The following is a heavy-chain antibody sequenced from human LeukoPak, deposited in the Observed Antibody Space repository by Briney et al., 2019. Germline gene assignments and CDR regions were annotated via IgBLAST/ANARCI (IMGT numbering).Heavy chain of an antibody. CDR1: GYSISSGYY. J-gene: IGHJ2*01. V-gene: IGHV4-38-2*02. CDR2: SGST. D-gene: IGHD3-22*01. CDR3: ARDPDYYDSSGSSGYFDL. Sequence: PSETLSLTCTVSGYSISSGYYWGWIRQPPGKGLEWIGSGSTYYNPSLKSRVTISVDTSKNQFSLKLSSVTAADTAVYYCARDPDYYDSSGSSGYFDLWGRGTLVTVSS.